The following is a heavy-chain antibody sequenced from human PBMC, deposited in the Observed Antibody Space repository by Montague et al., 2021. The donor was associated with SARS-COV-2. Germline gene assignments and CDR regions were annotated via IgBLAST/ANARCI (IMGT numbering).Heavy chain of an antibody. CDR1: GGSISSGGYY. CDR3: ARVQRITIFGVVTYFDY. Sequence: TLSLTCTVSGGSISSGGYYWSWIRQHPGKGLGWIGYIYYSGSTYYNPSLKSRVTISVDTSKNQFSLKLSSVTAAATAVYYCARVQRITIFGVVTYFDYWGQGTLVTVSS. J-gene: IGHJ4*02. D-gene: IGHD3-3*01. CDR2: IYYSGST. V-gene: IGHV4-31*03.